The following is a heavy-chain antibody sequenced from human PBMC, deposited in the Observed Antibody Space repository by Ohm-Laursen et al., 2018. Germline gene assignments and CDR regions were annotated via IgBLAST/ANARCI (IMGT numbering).Heavy chain of an antibody. CDR2: ISSSSGAI. CDR3: ARDVGIVVVPAASDY. D-gene: IGHD2-2*03. J-gene: IGHJ4*02. Sequence: SLRLSCAASGFTFSSYAMNWVRQAPGKGLEWVSYISSSSGAILYADSVKGRFTISRDNAKNSLYLQMNSLRAEDTAVYYCARDVGIVVVPAASDYWGQGTLVTVSS. V-gene: IGHV3-48*04. CDR1: GFTFSSYA.